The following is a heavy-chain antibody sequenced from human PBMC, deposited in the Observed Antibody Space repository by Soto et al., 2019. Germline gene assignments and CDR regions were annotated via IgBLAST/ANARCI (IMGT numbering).Heavy chain of an antibody. CDR3: ARDRTIFGVVIPGY. D-gene: IGHD3-3*01. V-gene: IGHV1-18*01. CDR1: GYTFTSYG. Sequence: ASVKVSCKASGYTFTSYGISWVRQAPGQGLEWMGWISAYNGNTNYAQKLQGRVTMTTDTSTSTAYMELRSLRSDDTAMYYCARDRTIFGVVIPGYWGQGTLVTVSS. J-gene: IGHJ4*02. CDR2: ISAYNGNT.